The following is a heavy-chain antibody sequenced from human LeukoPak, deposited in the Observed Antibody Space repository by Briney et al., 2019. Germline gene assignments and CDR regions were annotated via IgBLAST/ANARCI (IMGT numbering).Heavy chain of an antibody. CDR2: FSGSGSHT. J-gene: IGHJ4*02. Sequence: GGSLILSCAASGFSFSTYAMSWVRQAPGKGQEWVSGFSGSGSHTNYADSVKGRFTIFRDHSKNTLNLQMNSLRAEDTAVYYCAKRVQSSSWYAAFDYWGQGTLVTVSS. D-gene: IGHD6-13*01. CDR1: GFSFSTYA. V-gene: IGHV3-23*01. CDR3: AKRVQSSSWYAAFDY.